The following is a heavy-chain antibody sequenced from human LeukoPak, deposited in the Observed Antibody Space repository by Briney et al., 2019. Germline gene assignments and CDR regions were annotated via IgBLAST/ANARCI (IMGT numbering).Heavy chain of an antibody. J-gene: IGHJ4*02. D-gene: IGHD2-2*01. CDR3: AKDRYCSSTSCYEFDY. CDR1: GGTFSSYA. CDR2: IIPILGIA. Sequence: GASVKVSCKASGGTFSSYAISWVRQAPGQGLEWMGRIIPILGIANYAQKFQGRVTITADKSTSTAYMELSSLRAEDTALYYCAKDRYCSSTSCYEFDYWGQGTLVTVSS. V-gene: IGHV1-69*04.